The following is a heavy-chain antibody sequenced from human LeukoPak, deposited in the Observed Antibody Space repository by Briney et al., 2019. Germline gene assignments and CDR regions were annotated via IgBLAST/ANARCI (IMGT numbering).Heavy chain of an antibody. J-gene: IGHJ4*02. CDR3: AEVGRDY. D-gene: IGHD1-26*01. Sequence: GGSLRLSWPASGLNFSSFAMTWVRRAPGKGLEWVSAISGSGGSTYYADSVKGRFTISRDNSKNTLYLQMNSLRAEDTAVYYCAEVGRDYWGQGTLVTVSS. CDR2: ISGSGGST. CDR1: GLNFSSFA. V-gene: IGHV3-23*01.